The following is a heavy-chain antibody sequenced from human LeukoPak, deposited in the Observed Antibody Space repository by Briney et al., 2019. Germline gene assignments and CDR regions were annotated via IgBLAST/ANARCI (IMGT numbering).Heavy chain of an antibody. J-gene: IGHJ4*02. Sequence: GGSLRLSCAASGFTLSSYWMSWVRQAPGKGLEWVANIKQDGSEKYYVDSVKGRFTISRDNAKNSLYLQMNSLRAEDTAVYYCARDSTDYGDYVFNYWGQGTLVTVSS. CDR1: GFTLSSYW. CDR2: IKQDGSEK. V-gene: IGHV3-7*01. D-gene: IGHD4-17*01. CDR3: ARDSTDYGDYVFNY.